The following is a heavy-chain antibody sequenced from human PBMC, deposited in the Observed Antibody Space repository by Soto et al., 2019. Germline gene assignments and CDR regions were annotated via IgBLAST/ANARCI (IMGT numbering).Heavy chain of an antibody. J-gene: IGHJ4*02. Sequence: QVQLVQSGAEVKKPGSSVKVSCKASGGTFSSYAISWVRQAPGQGLEWMGGIIPIFGIANYAQKFQGRVTITADESTSTAYMELSSLRSEDTAVYYCARGHYYDSSGYYYGGSRDYWGQGSLVTVSS. D-gene: IGHD3-22*01. CDR2: IIPIFGIA. CDR3: ARGHYYDSSGYYYGGSRDY. CDR1: GGTFSSYA. V-gene: IGHV1-69*01.